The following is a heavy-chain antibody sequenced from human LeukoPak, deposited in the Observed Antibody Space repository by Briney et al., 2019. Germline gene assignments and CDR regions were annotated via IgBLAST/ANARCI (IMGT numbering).Heavy chain of an antibody. CDR3: ARDLQMDYYDSSGTFDY. Sequence: ASVKVSCKASGYTFTGYYMHWVRQAPGQGLEWMGWINPNSGGTNYAQKFQGRVTMTRDTSISTAYMELSRLRSDDTAVYYCARDLQMDYYDSSGTFDYWGQGALVTVSS. CDR2: INPNSGGT. J-gene: IGHJ4*02. CDR1: GYTFTGYY. V-gene: IGHV1-2*02. D-gene: IGHD3-22*01.